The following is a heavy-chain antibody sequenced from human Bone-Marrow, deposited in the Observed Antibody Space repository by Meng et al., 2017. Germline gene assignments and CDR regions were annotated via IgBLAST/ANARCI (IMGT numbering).Heavy chain of an antibody. CDR1: GFTFSSYS. CDR3: ARDSYCSGGSCYLPLDY. D-gene: IGHD2-15*01. V-gene: IGHV3-21*04. CDR2: ISGSGGST. Sequence: GGSLRLSCAASGFTFSSYSMNWVRQAPGKGLEWVSAISGSGGSTYYADSVKGRFTISRDNAKNSLYLQMNSLRAEDTALYYCARDSYCSGGSCYLPLDYWGHGTRVTVSS. J-gene: IGHJ4*01.